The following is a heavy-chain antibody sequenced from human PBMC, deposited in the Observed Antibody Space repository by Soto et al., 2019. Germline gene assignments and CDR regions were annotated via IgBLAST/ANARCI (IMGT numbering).Heavy chain of an antibody. Sequence: ASVKVSYKASGYTFTDYGISWVRQAPGEGLEWMGSISAYNGNTNYPQNLQGRVTMTTDTSTSTAYMELRSLRSDDTAVYYCARDRSSRDYGDYELSYWGQGTRVTVSS. CDR3: ARDRSSRDYGDYELSY. V-gene: IGHV1-18*01. CDR2: ISAYNGNT. J-gene: IGHJ4*02. CDR1: GYTFTDYG. D-gene: IGHD4-17*01.